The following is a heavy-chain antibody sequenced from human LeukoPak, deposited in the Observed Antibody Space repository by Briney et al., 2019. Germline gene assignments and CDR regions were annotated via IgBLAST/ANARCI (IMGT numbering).Heavy chain of an antibody. V-gene: IGHV4-59*01. Sequence: SETLSLTCTVSGGSISSYYWTWIRQPPGKGLDWIGYIHYSGSTNYNPSLTSRVTISIDTSKNQFSLKLSSVTAADTAVYYCARTGSSTWYNFDYWGQGTLVTVSS. CDR1: GGSISSYY. CDR3: ARTGSSTWYNFDY. CDR2: IHYSGST. D-gene: IGHD2-2*01. J-gene: IGHJ4*02.